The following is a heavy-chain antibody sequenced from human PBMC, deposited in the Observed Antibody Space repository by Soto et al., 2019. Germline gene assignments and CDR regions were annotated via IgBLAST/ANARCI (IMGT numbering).Heavy chain of an antibody. D-gene: IGHD3-10*01. V-gene: IGHV3-23*01. CDR3: SKWSGFGDA. CDR2: ISDSGGNT. CDR1: GFTFGTYS. J-gene: IGHJ5*02. Sequence: EVQLTESGGGLVQPGGSLRLSCAASGFTFGTYSMPWVRQAPGKGLEWVSGISDSGGNTWYADSVKGRFTISRDNSKNTLFLQMNSLRAEDTAVYFCSKWSGFGDAWGQGTLVTVSS.